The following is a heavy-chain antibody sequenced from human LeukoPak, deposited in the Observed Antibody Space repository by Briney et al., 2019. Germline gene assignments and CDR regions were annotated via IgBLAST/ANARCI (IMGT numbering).Heavy chain of an antibody. J-gene: IGHJ4*02. CDR2: VYYSGST. V-gene: IGHV4-59*01. D-gene: IGHD1-26*01. CDR3: ARGDSGSFSQFDC. CDR1: GGSISSYY. Sequence: SETLSLTCTVSGGSISSYYWSWIRQPPGKGLEWIGYVYYSGSTNYNPSLKSRVTISVDTSKNQFSLKLTSVTAANTAVYYCARGDSGSFSQFDCWGQGTLVTVSS.